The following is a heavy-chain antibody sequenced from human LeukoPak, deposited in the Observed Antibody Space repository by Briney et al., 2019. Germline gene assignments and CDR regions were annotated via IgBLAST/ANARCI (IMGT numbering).Heavy chain of an antibody. CDR1: GFTFSSYS. V-gene: IGHV3-21*01. J-gene: IGHJ4*02. D-gene: IGHD6-13*01. CDR3: ARFIAAPYYFDY. CDR2: ISSSRSYI. Sequence: GGSLRLSCAASGFTFSSYSMNWVRQAPGKGLEWISFISSSRSYIYYADSVKGRFTISRDNAKNSLYLQMNSLRAEDTAVYYCARFIAAPYYFDYWGRGTLVTVSS.